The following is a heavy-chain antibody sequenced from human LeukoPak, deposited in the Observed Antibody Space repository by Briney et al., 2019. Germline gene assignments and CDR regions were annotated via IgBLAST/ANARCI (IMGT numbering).Heavy chain of an antibody. CDR1: GGTFSSYA. CDR2: IIPIFGTA. D-gene: IGHD3-10*01. V-gene: IGHV1-69*01. J-gene: IGHJ6*04. CDR3: ARDEAYYYGSGSYWYGMDV. Sequence: SVKVSCKASGGTFSSYAISWVRQAPGQGLEWMGGIIPIFGTANYAQKFQGRVTITADESTSTAYLELSSLRSEDTAVYYCARDEAYYYGSGSYWYGMDVWGKGTTVTVSS.